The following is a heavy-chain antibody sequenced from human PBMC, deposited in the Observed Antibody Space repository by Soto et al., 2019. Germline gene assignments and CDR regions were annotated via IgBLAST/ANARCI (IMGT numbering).Heavy chain of an antibody. J-gene: IGHJ4*02. D-gene: IGHD5-12*01. Sequence: ASVPLSLSYTVAGGSISSYYWSWIRQPPGKGLEWIGEVNHSGSTNYNPSLKSRVTISVDTSKNQFSLKLSSVTAADTAVYYCARTLWIPFDYWGQGTLVTVSS. CDR3: ARTLWIPFDY. V-gene: IGHV4-34*01. CDR2: VNHSGST. CDR1: GGSISSYY.